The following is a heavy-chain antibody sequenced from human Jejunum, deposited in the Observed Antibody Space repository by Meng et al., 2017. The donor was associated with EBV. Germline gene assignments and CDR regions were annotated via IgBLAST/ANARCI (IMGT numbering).Heavy chain of an antibody. J-gene: IGHJ4*02. CDR1: GFSVSSSY. Sequence: EVQLAESGGGLIQPGGSLRLSCAASGFSVSSSYMSWVRQAPGKGLEWVAIIYSDDSKSYADSMKGRFTISRDISKNTLYLQMNSLRVDDTAIYYCSRGFSDLYSFDCWGKGTLVTVS. CDR3: SRGFSDLYSFDC. CDR2: IYSDDSK. V-gene: IGHV3-53*01. D-gene: IGHD2-21*02.